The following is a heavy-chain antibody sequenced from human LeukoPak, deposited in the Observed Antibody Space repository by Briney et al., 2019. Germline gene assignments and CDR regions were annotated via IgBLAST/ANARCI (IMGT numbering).Heavy chain of an antibody. CDR3: ALALSGEGYYYYYYGMDV. Sequence: TGGSLRLFCAASGFTFSIYAMSWVREARGGALEWVSAISGGGGSTYYTDSVKGRFTISRDNSKNTLYLQMNSLRAEDTAVYYCALALSGEGYYYYYYGMDVWGQGTTVTVSS. CDR2: ISGGGGST. J-gene: IGHJ6*02. D-gene: IGHD5-12*01. V-gene: IGHV3-23*01. CDR1: GFTFSIYA.